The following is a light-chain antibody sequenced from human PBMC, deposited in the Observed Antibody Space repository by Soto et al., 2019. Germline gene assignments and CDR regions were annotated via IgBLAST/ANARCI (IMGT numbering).Light chain of an antibody. CDR1: QSISSRY. CDR3: QQYGRSPPYT. Sequence: EIVLTQSPGTLSLSPGERATLSCRASQSISSRYLAWYQQKPGQAPSVLIYEASSRATGIPDRFSGSGSGTDFTLTISRLEPEDFAVYYCQQYGRSPPYTFGQGTKGEI. CDR2: EAS. V-gene: IGKV3-20*01. J-gene: IGKJ2*01.